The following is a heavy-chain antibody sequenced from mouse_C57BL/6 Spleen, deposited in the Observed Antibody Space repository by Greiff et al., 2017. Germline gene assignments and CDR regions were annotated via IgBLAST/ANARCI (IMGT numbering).Heavy chain of an antibody. CDR2: IYPGSGST. CDR1: GYTFTSYW. V-gene: IGHV1-55*01. J-gene: IGHJ3*01. D-gene: IGHD2-3*01. Sequence: VQLQQSGAELVKPGASVKMSCKASGYTFTSYWITWVKQRPGQGLEWIGDIYPGSGSTNYNEKFKSKATLTVDTSSSTAYMQLSSLTSEDSAVYYCARGNGYYPAFAYWGQGTLVTVSA. CDR3: ARGNGYYPAFAY.